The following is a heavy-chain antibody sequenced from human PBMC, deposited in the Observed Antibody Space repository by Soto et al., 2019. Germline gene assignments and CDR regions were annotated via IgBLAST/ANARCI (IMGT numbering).Heavy chain of an antibody. Sequence: SVKVSFKASGFNFRTTAVQWVRQARGQRLEWIGWIVVGSGNTNYAQNFQERVTITRDMSTSTAYLDVSRLRSEDTAVYYCAADPYYYDSSDYYSFDQWGQGTLVTVSS. CDR1: GFNFRTTA. CDR2: IVVGSGNT. J-gene: IGHJ4*02. CDR3: AADPYYYDSSDYYSFDQ. V-gene: IGHV1-58*01. D-gene: IGHD3-22*01.